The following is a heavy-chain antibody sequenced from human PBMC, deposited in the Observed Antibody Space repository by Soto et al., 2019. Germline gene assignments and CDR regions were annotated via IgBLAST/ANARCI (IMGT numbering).Heavy chain of an antibody. D-gene: IGHD4-17*01. CDR3: ARRDYGHWFAR. V-gene: IGHV4-39*01. CDR1: GVSISSSSYY. Sequence: QLQLQESGPALVKPSETLSLTCAVSGVSISSSSYYWGWIRQPPGKGLEWIGNIYYTGSTYNNPSLKSRVTISVDTSKNQFSLKVNSVTAADTAVYYCARRDYGHWFARWGQGTLVTVSS. CDR2: IYYTGST. J-gene: IGHJ5*02.